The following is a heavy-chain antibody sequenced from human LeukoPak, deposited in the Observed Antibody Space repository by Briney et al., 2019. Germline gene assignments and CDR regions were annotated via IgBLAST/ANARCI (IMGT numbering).Heavy chain of an antibody. CDR2: IYHSEST. Sequence: PSETLSLTCTVSGYSISSGYYWGWIRQPPGKGLEWIGSIYHSESTYYNPSLKSRVTISVDTSKNQFSLKLSSVTAADTAVYYCARDRRHYSGYDYHYWGQGTLVTVSS. CDR1: GYSISSGYY. J-gene: IGHJ4*02. V-gene: IGHV4-38-2*02. D-gene: IGHD5-12*01. CDR3: ARDRRHYSGYDYHY.